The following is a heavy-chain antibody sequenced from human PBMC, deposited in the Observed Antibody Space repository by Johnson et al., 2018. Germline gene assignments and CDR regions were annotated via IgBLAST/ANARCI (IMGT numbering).Heavy chain of an antibody. CDR1: GFTFSSYG. D-gene: IGHD6-19*01. J-gene: IGHJ6*02. Sequence: QVQLVQSGGGVVQPGRSLRLSCAASGFTFSSYGMHWVRQAPGKGLEWVAVISYDGSNKYYEDSVKGRFTISRDNSKNTLYLQMNSLRAEDTAVYYCAKDHSSGWYVSVAYVVEYYYYGMDVWGQGTTVTVSS. V-gene: IGHV3-30*18. CDR2: ISYDGSNK. CDR3: AKDHSSGWYVSVAYVVEYYYYGMDV.